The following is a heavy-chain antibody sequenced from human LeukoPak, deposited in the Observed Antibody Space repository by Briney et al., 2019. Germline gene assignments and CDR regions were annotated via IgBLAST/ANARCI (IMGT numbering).Heavy chain of an antibody. V-gene: IGHV3-23*01. Sequence: GGSLRLSCAASGFTFSSYAMSWVRQAPGKGLEWVSAISGSGGSTYYADSVKGRFTISRDNSKNTLYLQMNSLRAEDTAVYYCARDNYDIVVVPAARLEYYYYYYMDVWGKGTTVTVSS. CDR2: ISGSGGST. D-gene: IGHD2-2*01. CDR3: ARDNYDIVVVPAARLEYYYYYYMDV. CDR1: GFTFSSYA. J-gene: IGHJ6*03.